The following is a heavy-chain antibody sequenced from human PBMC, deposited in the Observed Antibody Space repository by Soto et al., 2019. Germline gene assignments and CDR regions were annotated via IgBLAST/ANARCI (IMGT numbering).Heavy chain of an antibody. J-gene: IGHJ5*02. D-gene: IGHD3-22*01. CDR3: ASGARRDESSGRRSWFDP. Sequence: QVQLVESGGGLVKPGGSLRLSCAASGFTFSDHYMSWIRQAPGKGLEWVSYISGSGNTIYYADSLKGRFTISRDNAKNSLYLQMNSLRAEDTAVYYCASGARRDESSGRRSWFDPWGQGTLVTVSS. V-gene: IGHV3-11*01. CDR2: ISGSGNTI. CDR1: GFTFSDHY.